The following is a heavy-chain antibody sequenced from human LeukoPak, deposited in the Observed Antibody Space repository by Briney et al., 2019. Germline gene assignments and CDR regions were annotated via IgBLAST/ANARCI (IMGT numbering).Heavy chain of an antibody. D-gene: IGHD3-22*01. CDR1: GFTFSSYN. V-gene: IGHV3-21*01. CDR3: ANSRSGYYVPLDY. CDR2: ISSSSNYI. J-gene: IGHJ4*02. Sequence: PGGSLRLSCAASGFTFSSYNMNGVRQAPGKGLEWVSFISSSSNYIYYADSVKGRFTISRDNAKNSLLLQMNSLRAEGTAVYYCANSRSGYYVPLDYWGQGTLVTVSS.